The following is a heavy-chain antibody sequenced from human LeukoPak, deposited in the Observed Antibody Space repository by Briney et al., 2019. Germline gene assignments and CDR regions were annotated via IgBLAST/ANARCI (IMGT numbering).Heavy chain of an antibody. CDR2: ISGSGGST. CDR1: GFTFSSYA. V-gene: IGHV3-23*01. D-gene: IGHD3-10*01. J-gene: IGHJ4*02. CDR3: AKAKRRITMVRGVTMRVGFDY. Sequence: GSLRLSCAASGFTFSSYAMSWVRQAPGKGLEWVSAISGSGGSTYYADSVKGRFTISRDNSKNTLYLQMNSLRAEDTAVYYCAKAKRRITMVRGVTMRVGFDYWGQGTLVTVSS.